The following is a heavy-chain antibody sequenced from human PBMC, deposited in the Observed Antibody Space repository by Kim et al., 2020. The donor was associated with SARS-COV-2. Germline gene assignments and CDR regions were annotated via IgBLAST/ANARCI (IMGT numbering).Heavy chain of an antibody. CDR1: GFTFSSSG. V-gene: IGHV3-23*01. CDR2: ISNNGGST. J-gene: IGHJ4*02. CDR3: AGGDIVIGYYWVY. Sequence: GGSLRLSCAASGFTFSSSGMSWVRQAPGKGLEWVSSISNNGGSTYYADSVKGRFTISRDNSKNTLYLQMNSLRAEDTAVYYCAGGDIVIGYYWVYWGQGTLVTVSS. D-gene: IGHD3-9*01.